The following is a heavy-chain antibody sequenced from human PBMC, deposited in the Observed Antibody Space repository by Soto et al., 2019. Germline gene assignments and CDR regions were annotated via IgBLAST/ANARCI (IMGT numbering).Heavy chain of an antibody. CDR2: IYHSGST. CDR3: ARAAMGGSSWPFDY. V-gene: IGHV4-4*02. D-gene: IGHD6-13*01. J-gene: IGHJ4*02. Sequence: ETLSHSYAVSGGSISSSNWWSWVRQPPGKGLEWIGEIYHSGSTNYNPSLKSRVTISVDKSKNQFSLKLSSVTAADTAVYYCARAAMGGSSWPFDYWGQGTLVTVSS. CDR1: GGSISSSNW.